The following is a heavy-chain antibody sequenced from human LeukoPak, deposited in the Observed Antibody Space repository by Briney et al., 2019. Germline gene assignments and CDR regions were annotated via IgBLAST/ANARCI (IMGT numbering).Heavy chain of an antibody. D-gene: IGHD6-19*01. CDR1: GGSISSYY. V-gene: IGHV4-59*08. CDR3: ARYGGSGWVVDN. CDR2: IYYAGAT. J-gene: IGHJ4*02. Sequence: SETLSLICAVSGGSISSYYWTWIRQPPGKGLEWIGYIYYAGATSYNPSLKSRVTISVDTFKKQFSLTLTSVTAADTAVYYCARYGGSGWVVDNWGQGTPVTVSS.